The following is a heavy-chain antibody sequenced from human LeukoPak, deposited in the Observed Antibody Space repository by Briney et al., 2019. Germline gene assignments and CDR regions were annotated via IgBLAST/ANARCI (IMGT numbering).Heavy chain of an antibody. Sequence: SGGSLRLSCAASGFTFSSYSMNWARQAPGKGLEWASYISSSSSTIYYADSVKGRFTISRDNAKNSLYLQMNSLRAEDTALSHCARDMLSVAAAGQRAFDPWGQGTLVTVSS. CDR3: ARDMLSVAAAGQRAFDP. D-gene: IGHD6-13*01. CDR1: GFTFSSYS. V-gene: IGHV3-48*04. J-gene: IGHJ5*02. CDR2: ISSSSSTI.